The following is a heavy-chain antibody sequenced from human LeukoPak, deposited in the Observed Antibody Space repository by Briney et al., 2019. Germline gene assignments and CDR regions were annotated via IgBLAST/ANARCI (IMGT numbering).Heavy chain of an antibody. CDR2: IYYSGST. V-gene: IGHV4-59*08. Sequence: SETLSLTCTVAGGSINSYYWSWIRQPPGKGLEWIGYIYYSGSTNYNPSLKSRVTISVDTSKNQFSLKLSSVTAADTAVYYCARTRGSILWFGELSAWFDPWGQGTLVTVSS. D-gene: IGHD3-10*01. CDR1: GGSINSYY. J-gene: IGHJ5*02. CDR3: ARTRGSILWFGELSAWFDP.